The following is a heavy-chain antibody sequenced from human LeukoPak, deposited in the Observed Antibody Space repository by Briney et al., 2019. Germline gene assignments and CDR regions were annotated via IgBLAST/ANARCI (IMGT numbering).Heavy chain of an antibody. Sequence: SETLSLTCTVSGGSISSYYWSWIRQPPGKGLEWIGYIYYSGSTNYNPSLKSRVTISVDTSKNQFSLKLSSVTAADTALYYCARDLDSSGWYEGPEEYWGQGTHVTVSS. CDR3: ARDLDSSGWYEGPEEY. V-gene: IGHV4-59*01. CDR1: GGSISSYY. CDR2: IYYSGST. J-gene: IGHJ4*02. D-gene: IGHD6-19*01.